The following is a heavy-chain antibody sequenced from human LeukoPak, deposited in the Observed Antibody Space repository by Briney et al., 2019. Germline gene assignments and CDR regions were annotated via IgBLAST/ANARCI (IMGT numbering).Heavy chain of an antibody. CDR3: ARETSGWFDH. CDR1: GFTFSSYG. Sequence: QPGRSLLLSCAASGFTFSSYGMHGVRRAPGKGREGVAVIWYDGSNKYYADSVKGRFTISRDNSKNTLYLQMNSLRAEDTAVYYCARETSGWFDHWGQGTLVTVSS. CDR2: IWYDGSNK. J-gene: IGHJ5*02. V-gene: IGHV3-33*01.